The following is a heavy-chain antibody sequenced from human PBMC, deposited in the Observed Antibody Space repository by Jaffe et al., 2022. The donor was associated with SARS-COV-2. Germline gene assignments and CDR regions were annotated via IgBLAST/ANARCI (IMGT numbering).Heavy chain of an antibody. Sequence: EVQLVESGGGLVKPGGSLRLSCAASGFIFSNAWMTWVRQAPGKGLEWVGLIKTKTDGGTTDSAAPVRGRFTISRDDSKNTLYLQMNSLKTEDTAVYYCTTLTSADSYDNNGYDDAFDIWGQGTMVTVSS. D-gene: IGHD3-22*01. CDR3: TTLTSADSYDNNGYDDAFDI. CDR1: GFIFSNAW. CDR2: IKTKTDGGTT. V-gene: IGHV3-15*01. J-gene: IGHJ3*02.